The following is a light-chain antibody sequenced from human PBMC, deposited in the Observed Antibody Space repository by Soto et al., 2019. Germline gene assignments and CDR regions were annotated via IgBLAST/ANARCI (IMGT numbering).Light chain of an antibody. Sequence: QTVVTQEPSFSVSPGRTVTLTCGLTSGSVSTSYYPSWYQQTPGQAPRTLIYNTNTRSSGVPDRFSGSILGNKAALTITGSQADDESDYYCVLYMGSGLGVLGGGTKLTVL. V-gene: IGLV8-61*01. J-gene: IGLJ3*02. CDR3: VLYMGSGLGV. CDR2: NTN. CDR1: SGSVSTSYY.